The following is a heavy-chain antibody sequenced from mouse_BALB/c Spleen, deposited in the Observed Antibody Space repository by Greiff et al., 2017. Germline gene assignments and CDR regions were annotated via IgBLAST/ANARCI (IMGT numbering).Heavy chain of an antibody. J-gene: IGHJ3*01. D-gene: IGHD2-14*01. CDR2: ISCYNGAT. CDR3: ARGRYDDCRFAY. CDR1: GYSFTGYY. V-gene: IGHV1S34*01. Sequence: LVKTGASVKISCKASGYSFTGYYMHWVKQSHGKSLEWIGYISCYNGATSYNQKFKGKATFTVDTSSSTAYMQFNSLTSEDSAVYYCARGRYDDCRFAYWGQGTLVTVSA.